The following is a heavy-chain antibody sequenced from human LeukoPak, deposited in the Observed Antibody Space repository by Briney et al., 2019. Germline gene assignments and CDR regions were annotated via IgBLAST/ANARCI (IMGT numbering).Heavy chain of an antibody. V-gene: IGHV1-18*01. D-gene: IGHD6-19*01. CDR1: GYTFTSYG. J-gene: IGHJ2*01. CDR3: ARVAQNLERIAVAGTSEWRANWYFDL. Sequence: ASVKVSCKASGYTFTSYGISWVRQAPGQGLEWMGWISAYNGNTNYAQKLQGRVTMTTDTSTSTAYMELRSLRSDDTAVYYCARVAQNLERIAVAGTSEWRANWYFDLWGRGTLVTVSS. CDR2: ISAYNGNT.